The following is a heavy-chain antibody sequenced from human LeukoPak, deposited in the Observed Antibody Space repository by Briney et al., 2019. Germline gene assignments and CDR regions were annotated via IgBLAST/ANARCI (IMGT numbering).Heavy chain of an antibody. CDR2: IDWDDDK. CDR3: AREVTSMDV. Sequence: SGPALVKPTQTLTLTCTFSGFSLTTSGFRVNWIRQVPGKALQWLARIDWDDDKKYNKSLRTRLSISKDTSKNQVVFRMTNMDPVDTGTYFCAREVTSMDVWGQGTTVIVSS. D-gene: IGHD2-21*02. J-gene: IGHJ6*02. CDR1: GFSLTTSGFR. V-gene: IGHV2-70*04.